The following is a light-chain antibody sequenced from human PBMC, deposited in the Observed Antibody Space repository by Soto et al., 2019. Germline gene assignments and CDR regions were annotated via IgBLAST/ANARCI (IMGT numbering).Light chain of an antibody. CDR2: AVS. CDR1: SSDVGNYDY. CDR3: TSYTPSSTDV. V-gene: IGLV2-14*03. J-gene: IGLJ1*01. Sequence: QSALTQPASVSGSPGQSITISCTGTSSDVGNYDYVSWHQQSPGKAPKLMIYAVSLRPSGVSNRFSGSKSGNTASLTISGLQAEDEADYYCTSYTPSSTDVFGTGTKVTVL.